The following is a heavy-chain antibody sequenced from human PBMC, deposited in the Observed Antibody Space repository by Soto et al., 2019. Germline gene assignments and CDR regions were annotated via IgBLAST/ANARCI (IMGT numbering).Heavy chain of an antibody. Sequence: PSETLSLTCTVSGGSISDYYWAWIRLPPGKGLEWIGYVNDRWGSHYNPSLKSRVAISLDTSKSQFSLKMTSVTATDTAVYYCAKLGYGMAVWGQGTTVTVSS. V-gene: IGHV4-59*08. J-gene: IGHJ6*02. CDR1: GGSISDYY. CDR2: VNDRWGS. CDR3: AKLGYGMAV.